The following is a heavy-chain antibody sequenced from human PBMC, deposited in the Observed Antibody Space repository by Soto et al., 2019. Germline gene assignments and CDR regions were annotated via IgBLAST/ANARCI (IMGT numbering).Heavy chain of an antibody. D-gene: IGHD2-15*01. CDR2: ISYDGSKD. J-gene: IGHJ5*01. V-gene: IGHV3-30*18. CDR1: GFFFSSYG. CDR3: AKDLGSRQESNPQDS. Sequence: QVQLVESGGGVVQPGGSLRLSCAASGFFFSSYGMNWVRQAPGKGLEWVAIISYDGSKDYYADSVRGRFTVSRDNSKNTVYLQMNNLRPEDTSVYFCAKDLGSRQESNPQDSWGHGTLVTVSS.